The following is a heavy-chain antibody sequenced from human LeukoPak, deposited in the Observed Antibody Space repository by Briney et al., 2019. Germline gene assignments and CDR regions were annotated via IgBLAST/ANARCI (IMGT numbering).Heavy chain of an antibody. CDR1: GFTFSSYW. CDR2: IKQDGSEK. D-gene: IGHD5-12*01. CDR3: ARDRLPLGLRPYYFDY. Sequence: GGSLRLSFAASGFTFSSYWMSWVRQAPGKGLEWVANIKQDGSEKYYVDSVKGRFTISRDNAKNSLYLQMNSLRAEDTAVYYCARDRLPLGLRPYYFDYWGQGTLVTVSS. J-gene: IGHJ4*02. V-gene: IGHV3-7*01.